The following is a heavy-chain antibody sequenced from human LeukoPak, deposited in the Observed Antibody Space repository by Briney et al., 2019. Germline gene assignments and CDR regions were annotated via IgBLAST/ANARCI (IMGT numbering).Heavy chain of an antibody. CDR1: GYTFTSYD. D-gene: IGHD3-10*01. J-gene: IGHJ3*02. CDR3: ARDPSGPSDVFDI. Sequence: ASVKVSCKASGYTFTSYDINWVRQATGQGLEWMGWMNPNSGNTGYAQKFQGRVTITKNTSISTAYMELSSLRYEDTAVYYCARDPSGPSDVFDIWGQGTMVTVSS. CDR2: MNPNSGNT. V-gene: IGHV1-8*03.